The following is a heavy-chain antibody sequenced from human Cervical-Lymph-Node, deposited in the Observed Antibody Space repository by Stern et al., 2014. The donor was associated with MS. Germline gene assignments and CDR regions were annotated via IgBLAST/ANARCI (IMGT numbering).Heavy chain of an antibody. Sequence: EVQLEESGAEVKKPGESLKISCQASGYSFSTYWIAWGRQMPGKGLEWMGSIYPGDSDTRISPSFRGQVTISVDRSISTAYLQWSSLEASDTAMYYCARLENYVDSWGQGTLVTVSS. CDR2: IYPGDSDT. CDR3: ARLENYVDS. D-gene: IGHD3-16*01. J-gene: IGHJ5*01. V-gene: IGHV5-51*03. CDR1: GYSFSTYW.